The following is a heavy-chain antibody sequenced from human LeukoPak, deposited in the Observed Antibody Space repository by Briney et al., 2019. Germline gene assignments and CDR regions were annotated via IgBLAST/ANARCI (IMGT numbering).Heavy chain of an antibody. CDR1: GFTFDDYA. V-gene: IGHV3-9*01. J-gene: IGHJ6*02. Sequence: PGASLRLSCAASGFTFDDYAMHWVRQAPGKGLEWVSGISWNSGSIGYADSVKGRFTISRDNAKNSLYLQMNSLRAEDTALYYCAKALYYDFWSGYNPDRYYGMDVWGQGTTVTVSS. CDR3: AKALYYDFWSGYNPDRYYGMDV. CDR2: ISWNSGSI. D-gene: IGHD3-3*01.